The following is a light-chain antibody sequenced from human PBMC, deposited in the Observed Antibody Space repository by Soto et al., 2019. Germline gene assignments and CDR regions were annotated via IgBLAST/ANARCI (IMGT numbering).Light chain of an antibody. J-gene: IGKJ2*01. V-gene: IGKV4-1*01. CDR2: WAS. CDR1: QSVLYSSNNTNY. CDR3: QPYYSTPQP. Sequence: DIVMTQSPDSLAVSLGERAPINCKSSQSVLYSSNNTNYLAWYQQKPGQPPKLLIYWASTRESGVHDRFSGSGSGTDCTLTISSRQAEDVAVYYCQPYYSTPQPFGQGTKLEIK.